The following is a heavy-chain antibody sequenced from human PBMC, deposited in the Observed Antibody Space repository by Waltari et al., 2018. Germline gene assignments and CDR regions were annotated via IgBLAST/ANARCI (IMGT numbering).Heavy chain of an antibody. CDR3: AKCSVVAMDGYIDE. CDR2: ITCNTRAI. Sequence: EFPLVESGGSFVQPGSSRKLSCAASGLQFDYYPRHWVRQVSGKGLEWVSGITCNTRAIDYEASVKGRVTISRDNAKKYLYLQMNSLREEDTAFYYCAKCSVVAMDGYIDEGGQG. J-gene: IGHJ4*02. CDR1: GLQFDYYP. V-gene: IGHV3-9*01. D-gene: IGHD2-21*01.